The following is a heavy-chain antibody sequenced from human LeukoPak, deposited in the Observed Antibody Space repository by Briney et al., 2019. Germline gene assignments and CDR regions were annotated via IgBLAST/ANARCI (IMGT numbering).Heavy chain of an antibody. D-gene: IGHD5-18*01. CDR2: TYYRSKWYN. CDR3: ARGHRYTAMVSG. V-gene: IGHV6-1*01. J-gene: IGHJ4*02. Sequence: SQTLSLTCAISGDSVSSNSAAWNWIRQSPSRGLEWLGRTYYRSKWYNDYAVSVKSRITINPDTSKNQFSLKLSSVTAADTAVYYCARGHRYTAMVSGWGQGTLVTVSS. CDR1: GDSVSSNSAA.